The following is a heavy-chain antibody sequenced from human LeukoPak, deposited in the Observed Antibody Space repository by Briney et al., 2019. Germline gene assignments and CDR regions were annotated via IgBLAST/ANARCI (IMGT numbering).Heavy chain of an antibody. V-gene: IGHV1-69*01. CDR2: IIPIFGTA. J-gene: IGHJ1*01. D-gene: IGHD6-19*01. CDR3: ARSTVAGNAEYFQH. CDR1: GGTFTSYA. Sequence: SVKVSCKASGGTFTSYAISWVRQAPGQGLEWMGWIIPIFGTANYAQNFQGRVTITADESTSTAYMELSSLRSEDTAVYYCARSTVAGNAEYFQHWGQGTLVTVSS.